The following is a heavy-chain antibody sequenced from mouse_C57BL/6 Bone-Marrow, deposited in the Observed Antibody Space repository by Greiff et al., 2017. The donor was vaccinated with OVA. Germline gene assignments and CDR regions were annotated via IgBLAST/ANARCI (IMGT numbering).Heavy chain of an antibody. V-gene: IGHV1-82*01. Sequence: QVQLLQSGPELVKPGASVKISCKASGYAFSSSWMNWVKQRPGKGLEWIGRIYPGDGDTTYTGKFKGKATLTADRSSSTAYMQLSSLTSEDSAVYVCEKHEDDYYASYFACWGQGTTLTVSS. CDR2: IYPGDGDT. J-gene: IGHJ2*01. D-gene: IGHD2-3*01. CDR3: EKHEDDYYASYFAC. CDR1: GYAFSSSW.